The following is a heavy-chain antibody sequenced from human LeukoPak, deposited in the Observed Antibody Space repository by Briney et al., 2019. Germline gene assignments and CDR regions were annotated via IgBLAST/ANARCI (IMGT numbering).Heavy chain of an antibody. Sequence: SGGSLRLSCAASGLPFSSYAVSWLRQAPGKGLEWVSAISGSGGSTYYADSVKGRFTISRDNSKNTLYLQMKSQRAEDTAVYYCAKDQGPGYFDYWGQGTLVTVSS. CDR2: ISGSGGST. J-gene: IGHJ4*02. CDR1: GLPFSSYA. V-gene: IGHV3-23*01. CDR3: AKDQGPGYFDY.